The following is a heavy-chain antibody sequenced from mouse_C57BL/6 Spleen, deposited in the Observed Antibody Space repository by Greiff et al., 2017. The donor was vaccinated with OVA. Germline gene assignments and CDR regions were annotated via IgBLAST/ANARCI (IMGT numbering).Heavy chain of an antibody. CDR3: ARVGETDYYYAMDY. D-gene: IGHD4-1*01. J-gene: IGHJ4*01. CDR1: GYTFTSYW. V-gene: IGHV1-52*01. Sequence: QVQLQQPGAELVRPGSSVKLSCKASGYTFTSYWMHWVKQRPIQGLEWIGNIDPSDSETHYNQKFKDKATLTVDKSSSTAYMQLSSLTSEDSAVYYCARVGETDYYYAMDYWDQGTSVTVSS. CDR2: IDPSDSET.